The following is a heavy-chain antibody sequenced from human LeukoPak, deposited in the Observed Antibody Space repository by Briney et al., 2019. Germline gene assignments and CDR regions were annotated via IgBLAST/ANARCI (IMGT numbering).Heavy chain of an antibody. V-gene: IGHV3-9*01. J-gene: IGHJ4*02. D-gene: IGHD3-9*01. Sequence: GGSLRLSCAASGFTFDDYGMHWVRQAPGKGLEWVSGISWNSGNIGYVDSVKGRFTISRDNAKNSLYLQMNSLRTEDTALYYCAKGNLDILTGPVDYWGQGTLVTVSS. CDR1: GFTFDDYG. CDR2: ISWNSGNI. CDR3: AKGNLDILTGPVDY.